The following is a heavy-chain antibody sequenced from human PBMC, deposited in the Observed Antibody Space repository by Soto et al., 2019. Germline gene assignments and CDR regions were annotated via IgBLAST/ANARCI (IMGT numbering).Heavy chain of an antibody. CDR2: ITSDGKSI. V-gene: IGHV3-74*01. D-gene: IGHD3-9*01. J-gene: IGHJ5*02. CDR1: GFNFTNHW. CDR3: ARESADWPLNGFHP. Sequence: VHLVESGGGLVQPGGSLRLSCAASGFNFTNHWMHWVRQAPGKGLVWVSRITSDGKSIAYAESVKGRFAIPRDNAKNTVYLQSNGLTVEDTAVYYCARESADWPLNGFHPWGQGTLVTVSS.